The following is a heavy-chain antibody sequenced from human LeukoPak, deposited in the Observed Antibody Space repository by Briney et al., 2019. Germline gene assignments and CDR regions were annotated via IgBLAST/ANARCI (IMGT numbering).Heavy chain of an antibody. D-gene: IGHD4-17*01. CDR3: ATDLYGDYVRDAFDI. CDR2: INPDSGYT. Sequence: ASVKVSCKTSGYTFTDYYIHWVRQAPGQGLEWMGWINPDSGYTNYAQKFQGRVTMTRDTSINTAYMELSRLTSDDTAVYYCATDLYGDYVRDAFDIWGQGTMVTVSS. CDR1: GYTFTDYY. J-gene: IGHJ3*02. V-gene: IGHV1-2*02.